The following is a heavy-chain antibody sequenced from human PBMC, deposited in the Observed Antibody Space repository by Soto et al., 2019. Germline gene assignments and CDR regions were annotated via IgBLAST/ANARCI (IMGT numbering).Heavy chain of an antibody. CDR2: ISGSGGST. CDR1: GFTFSSYA. J-gene: IGHJ4*02. V-gene: IGHV3-23*01. CDR3: AKDYMRVDTAMVTGDY. D-gene: IGHD5-18*01. Sequence: GGSLRLSCAASGFTFSSYAMSWVRQAPGKGLEWVSAISGSGGSTYYAGSVKGRFTISRDNSKNTLYLQMNSLRAEDTAVYYCAKDYMRVDTAMVTGDYWGQGTLVTVSS.